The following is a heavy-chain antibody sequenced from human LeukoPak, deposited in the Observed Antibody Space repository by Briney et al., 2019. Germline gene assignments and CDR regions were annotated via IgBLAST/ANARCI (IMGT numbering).Heavy chain of an antibody. Sequence: GGSLRLSCAASGSTFSTYGMSWVRQAPGKGLEWVSTISGRDSNTYYADSVEGRFIISRDNSRNTLYLQMNSLRAEDTAVYYCERRSDYGGNENYFDYWGQGTPVTVSS. V-gene: IGHV3-23*01. J-gene: IGHJ4*02. CDR1: GSTFSTYG. CDR3: ERRSDYGGNENYFDY. CDR2: ISGRDSNT. D-gene: IGHD4-23*01.